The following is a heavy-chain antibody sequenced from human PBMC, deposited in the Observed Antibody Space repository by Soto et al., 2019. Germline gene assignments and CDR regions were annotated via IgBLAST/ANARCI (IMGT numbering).Heavy chain of an antibody. CDR2: ISAYNGNT. CDR1: GYTFTSYG. D-gene: IGHD3-22*01. Sequence: QVQLVQSGAEVKKPGASVKVSCKASGYTFTSYGISWVRQAPGQGLEWMGWISAYNGNTNYAQKLQGRVTMTTDTYTSTGYMELRSLRSDDPAVNYCARDQTPGYDSSDARGQGTLLTASS. CDR3: ARDQTPGYDSSDA. J-gene: IGHJ4*02. V-gene: IGHV1-18*01.